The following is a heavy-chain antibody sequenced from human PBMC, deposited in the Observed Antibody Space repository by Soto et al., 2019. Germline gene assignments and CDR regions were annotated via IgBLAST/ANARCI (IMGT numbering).Heavy chain of an antibody. CDR1: GYTFTSYG. CDR2: ISAYNGNT. J-gene: IGHJ4*02. V-gene: IGHV1-18*01. Sequence: QVQLVQSGAEVKKPGASVKVSCKASGYTFTSYGISWVRQAPGQGLEWMGWISAYNGNTNYAQKREGKVTMTTDTSTSTAYMELRSLRSDDTALYYCARGLVRGLSVYYFDYWGQGTLVTVSS. CDR3: ARGLVRGLSVYYFDY. D-gene: IGHD1-26*01.